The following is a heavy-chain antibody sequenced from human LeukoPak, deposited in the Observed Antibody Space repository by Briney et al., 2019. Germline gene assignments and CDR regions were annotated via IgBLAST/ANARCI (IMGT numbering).Heavy chain of an antibody. Sequence: SETLSLTCTVSGGSISSGDYYWSWIRQPPGKGLEWIGYIYYSGSTYYNPSLKSRVTISVDTSKNQFSLKLSSVAAADTAVYYCASKVVVVPAAIVYWGQGTLVTVSS. D-gene: IGHD2-2*02. CDR2: IYYSGST. J-gene: IGHJ4*02. CDR1: GGSISSGDYY. V-gene: IGHV4-30-4*08. CDR3: ASKVVVVPAAIVY.